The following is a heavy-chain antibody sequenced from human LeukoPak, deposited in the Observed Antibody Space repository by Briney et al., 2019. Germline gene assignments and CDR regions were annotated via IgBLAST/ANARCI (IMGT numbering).Heavy chain of an antibody. J-gene: IGHJ6*02. V-gene: IGHV1-8*03. CDR2: MNPNSGNT. CDR1: GYTFTSYD. Sequence: ASVKVSCKASGYTFTSYDINWVRQATGQGLEWMGWMNPNSGNTGYAQKFQGRVTITRNTSISTAYMELSSLRSEDTAVYYCARDLGSAYGIDVWGQGTRVTVSS. D-gene: IGHD3-10*01. CDR3: ARDLGSAYGIDV.